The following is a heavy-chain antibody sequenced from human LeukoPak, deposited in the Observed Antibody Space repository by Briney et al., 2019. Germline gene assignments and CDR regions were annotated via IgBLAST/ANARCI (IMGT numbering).Heavy chain of an antibody. V-gene: IGHV3-23*01. CDR1: GFTFSSYA. CDR3: ASSRYSSGWYPTLYYFDY. Sequence: PGGSLRLSCAASGFTFSSYAMSWVRQAPGKGLEWVSAISGSGGSTYYADSVKGRFTISRDNSKNTLYLQMDSLRAEDTAVYYCASSRYSSGWYPTLYYFDYWGQGTLVTVSS. D-gene: IGHD6-19*01. J-gene: IGHJ4*02. CDR2: ISGSGGST.